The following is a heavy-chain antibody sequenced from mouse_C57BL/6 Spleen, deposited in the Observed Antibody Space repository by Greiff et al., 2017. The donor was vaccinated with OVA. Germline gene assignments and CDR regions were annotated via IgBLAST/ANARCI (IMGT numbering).Heavy chain of an antibody. CDR2: ISSGGSYT. Sequence: EVKLVESGGDLVKPGGSLKLSCAASGFTFSSYGMSWVRQTPDKRLEWVAPISSGGSYTYYPDSVKGRFTISRDNSKNTLYLQMSSLKSEDTAMYYCARDNYGFAWFAYWGQGTLVTVSA. CDR3: ARDNYGFAWFAY. D-gene: IGHD1-1*01. J-gene: IGHJ3*01. V-gene: IGHV5-6*01. CDR1: GFTFSSYG.